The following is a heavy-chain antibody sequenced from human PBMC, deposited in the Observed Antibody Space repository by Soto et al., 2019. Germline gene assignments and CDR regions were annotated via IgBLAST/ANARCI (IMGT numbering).Heavy chain of an antibody. J-gene: IGHJ4*02. D-gene: IGHD3-22*01. CDR2: IYYSGNT. CDR3: ARLPTQAEYYDTQN. CDR1: GGSISSGGYS. Sequence: SETLSLTCTVSGGSISSGGYSWNWIRQHPGKGLEWIWHIYYSGNTDYKPSLRSRVIMSLDTSKNEISLKLRSVTAADTAMYYCARLPTQAEYYDTQNWGQGTLVTVSS. V-gene: IGHV4-31*03.